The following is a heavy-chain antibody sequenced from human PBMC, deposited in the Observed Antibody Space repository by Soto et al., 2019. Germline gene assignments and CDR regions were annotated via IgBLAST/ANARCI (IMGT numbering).Heavy chain of an antibody. V-gene: IGHV3-72*01. CDR3: TRVGLGSSRSYDY. Sequence: EVQLVESGGGLVQPEGSLRLSCAASGFTFSDHSMDWVRQAPGKGLEWVGRIKNKANSNTTEYAATVKGRFISSRDDSKITVCLQRIRLKTDDTAVYYCTRVGLGSSRSYDYWGQGILVTVSS. J-gene: IGHJ4*02. CDR1: GFTFSDHS. CDR2: IKNKANSNTT. D-gene: IGHD6-19*01.